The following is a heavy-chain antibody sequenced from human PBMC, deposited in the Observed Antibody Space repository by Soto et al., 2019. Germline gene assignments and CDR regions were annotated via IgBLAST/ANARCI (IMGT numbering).Heavy chain of an antibody. Sequence: QVQLQESGPGLVKPSETLSLTCTVSGGSISSYYWSWIRQPPGKGLEWIAYIYYSGSTNYNPSLKSRVTISVDTSKNLFSLKLSSVTAADTAVYYCARHCSGGSCYYAFDIWGQGTMVTVSS. V-gene: IGHV4-59*08. CDR3: ARHCSGGSCYYAFDI. CDR2: IYYSGST. D-gene: IGHD2-15*01. CDR1: GGSISSYY. J-gene: IGHJ3*02.